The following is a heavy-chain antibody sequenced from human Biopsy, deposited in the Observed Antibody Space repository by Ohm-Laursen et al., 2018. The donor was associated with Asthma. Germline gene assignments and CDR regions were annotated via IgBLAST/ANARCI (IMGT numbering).Heavy chain of an antibody. V-gene: IGHV1-46*01. CDR1: GYTFISYY. D-gene: IGHD1-26*01. Sequence: SVTLSCPASGYTFISYYMHWVRLAPGPGLEWMGIINPSGGSTSYAQKFQGRVTMTRDTSTSTVYMELSSLRSEDTAVYYCARAGALIVGATMGYWGQGTLVTVSS. CDR2: INPSGGST. CDR3: ARAGALIVGATMGY. J-gene: IGHJ4*02.